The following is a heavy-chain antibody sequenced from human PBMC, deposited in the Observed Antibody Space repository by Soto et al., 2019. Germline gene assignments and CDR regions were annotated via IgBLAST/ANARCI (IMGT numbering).Heavy chain of an antibody. D-gene: IGHD2-15*01. Sequence: QVQLMQSGAEVKKPGSSVKVSCKASGGTISTNVISWVRQAPGQGLEWMGEIMPIFAAPNNAQKFQGRLTITADTSTTTVYMGLSSLTSEATAVYFCATGARYCSGGSCYPDDWGQGTLVIVSS. CDR3: ATGARYCSGGSCYPDD. CDR1: GGTISTNV. V-gene: IGHV1-69*06. CDR2: IMPIFAAP. J-gene: IGHJ4*02.